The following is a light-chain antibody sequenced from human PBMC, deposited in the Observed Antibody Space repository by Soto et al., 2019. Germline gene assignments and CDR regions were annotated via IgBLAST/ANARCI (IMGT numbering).Light chain of an antibody. CDR3: QQRSNWPIT. J-gene: IGKJ5*01. CDR2: DAS. CDR1: QSVSSY. Sequence: EIVLTHSPATLSLSPGERPTLSCRASQSVSSYLAWYQQKPGQAPRRLIYDASNSATGIPARFSGSGSGTIFSLTISSLEPEDFAVYYWQQRSNWPITFGQGTRLEIK. V-gene: IGKV3-11*01.